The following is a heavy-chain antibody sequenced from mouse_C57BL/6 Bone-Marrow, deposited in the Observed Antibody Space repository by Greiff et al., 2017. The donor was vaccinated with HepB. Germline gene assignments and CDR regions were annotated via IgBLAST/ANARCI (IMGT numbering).Heavy chain of an antibody. CDR1: GYTFTDHI. Sequence: VQVVESGAELASPGASVTLSCKASGYTFTDHIMNWVKKRPGQGLEWIGRIYPVSGETNYNQKFMGKATFSVDRSSSTVYMVLNSLTSEDPAVYYCFYSNYGWFYAMDYWGQGTSVTVSS. CDR3: FYSNYGWFYAMDY. J-gene: IGHJ4*01. CDR2: IYPVSGET. D-gene: IGHD2-5*01. V-gene: IGHV1-11*01.